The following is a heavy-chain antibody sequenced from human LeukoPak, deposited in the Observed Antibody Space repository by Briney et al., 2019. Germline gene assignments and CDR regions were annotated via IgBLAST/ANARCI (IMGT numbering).Heavy chain of an antibody. CDR2: ISSSGSTI. CDR3: ARLAVAGPFDFDY. Sequence: AGTLRLSCAASGFTFSSDEMNWVRQAPGKGLEWVSYISSSGSTIYYADSVKGRFTISRDNAKNSLYLQMNSLRAEDTAVYCCARLAVAGPFDFDYWRQGTLVTVSS. D-gene: IGHD6-19*01. J-gene: IGHJ4*02. CDR1: GFTFSSDE. V-gene: IGHV3-48*03.